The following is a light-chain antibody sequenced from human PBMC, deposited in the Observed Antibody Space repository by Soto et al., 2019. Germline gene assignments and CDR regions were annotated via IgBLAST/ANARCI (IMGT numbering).Light chain of an antibody. V-gene: IGKV3-20*01. CDR1: QSVSSTY. CDR2: AAS. J-gene: IGKJ1*01. CDR3: QHYGSSSPVA. Sequence: EIVLTQSPGTLSLSPGERATLSCRASQSVSSTYLAWYQQKPGQAPRLLIYAASSRATGIPDRFSGSGSGTDFTLTISRLEPEDFAVYYCQHYGSSSPVAVGQGTKVDIK.